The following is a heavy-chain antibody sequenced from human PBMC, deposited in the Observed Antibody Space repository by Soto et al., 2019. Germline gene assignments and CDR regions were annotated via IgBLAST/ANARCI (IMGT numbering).Heavy chain of an antibody. D-gene: IGHD3-10*01. V-gene: IGHV3-23*01. J-gene: IGHJ4*03. CDR1: GFIFSSNA. Sequence: EVRLWESGGGLVQPGGSLRLSCGGSGFIFSSNAMSWVRQAPGKGLEWVSSISGDGYSADYADSVKGRFTVSRHNSKSTLYLQMTILRDEDTAVYCCAKRHYYGSGNCALAKWGQGTLVTVSS. CDR3: AKRHYYGSGNCALAK. CDR2: ISGDGYSA.